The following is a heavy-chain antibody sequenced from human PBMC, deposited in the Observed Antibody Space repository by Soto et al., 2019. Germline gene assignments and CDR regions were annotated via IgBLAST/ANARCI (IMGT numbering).Heavy chain of an antibody. CDR2: TSYDGGNP. CDR1: GFKFGSYG. D-gene: IGHD3-16*01. J-gene: IGHJ5*02. V-gene: IGHV3-30*18. CDR3: AKYLSTWGRTGLDP. Sequence: QVHLVESGGGVVQPGRSLRLSCAGSGFKFGSYGMHWVRQAPGKGLEWVAVTSYDGGNPLYADSVKGRFTISRDNSKNTLYLQMDSLTTEASAIYYCAKYLSTWGRTGLDPWGQCTVVTVSS.